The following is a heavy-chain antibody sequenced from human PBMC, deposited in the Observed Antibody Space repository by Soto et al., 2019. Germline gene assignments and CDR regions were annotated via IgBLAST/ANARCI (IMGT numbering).Heavy chain of an antibody. J-gene: IGHJ4*02. Sequence: QVQLVESGGGVVQPGTSLRLSCVGSGFTFRSYVIHWVRQAPGKGLEWVALTSYDGSNNFYGDSVKGRFTISRDNSRNTVELQMDRLSLEDTALYYCARGGTTGGLDVWGQGTLVSVSS. CDR3: ARGGTTGGLDV. CDR1: GFTFRSYV. D-gene: IGHD3-16*01. CDR2: TSYDGSNN. V-gene: IGHV3-33*05.